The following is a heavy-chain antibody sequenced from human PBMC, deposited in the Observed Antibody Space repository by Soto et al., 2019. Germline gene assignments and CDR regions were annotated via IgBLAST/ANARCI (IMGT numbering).Heavy chain of an antibody. CDR3: AREEVTMVRGVMMNWFDP. CDR2: IYYSGST. Sequence: TSETLSLTCTVSGGSISSYYWSWIRQPPGKGLEWIGYIYYSGSTNYNPSLKSRVTISVDTSKNQFSLKLSSVTAADTAVYYCAREEVTMVRGVMMNWFDPWGQGTLVTVSS. CDR1: GGSISSYY. D-gene: IGHD3-10*01. J-gene: IGHJ5*02. V-gene: IGHV4-59*01.